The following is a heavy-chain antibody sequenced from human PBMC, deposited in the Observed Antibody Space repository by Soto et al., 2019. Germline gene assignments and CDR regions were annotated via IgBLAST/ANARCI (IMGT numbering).Heavy chain of an antibody. CDR2: IKQDGSEK. J-gene: IGHJ3*02. D-gene: IGHD3-10*01. V-gene: IGHV3-7*04. CDR1: GFSFSSYW. Sequence: VGSRRLSCAASGFSFSSYWMTWVRQAPGKGLEWVANIKQDGSEKFYVDSVKGRFTISRDNAKNSLYLQMNSLRAEDTAVYYCARGAGSYFRRVVGAFDIWGQGTMVTVSS. CDR3: ARGAGSYFRRVVGAFDI.